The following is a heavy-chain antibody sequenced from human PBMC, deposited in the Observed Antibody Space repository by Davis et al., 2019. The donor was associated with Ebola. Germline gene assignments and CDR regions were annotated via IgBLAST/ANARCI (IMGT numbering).Heavy chain of an antibody. Sequence: AASVKVSCKASGGTFSSYAISWVRQAPGQGLEWMGRIIPILGMANYAQKFQGRVTITADKSTSTAYMELSSLRSEDTAVYYCARSRPDRYCSGGSCYPADYGMDVWGQGTTVTVSS. CDR1: GGTFSSYA. D-gene: IGHD2-15*01. CDR2: IIPILGMA. V-gene: IGHV1-69*04. CDR3: ARSRPDRYCSGGSCYPADYGMDV. J-gene: IGHJ6*02.